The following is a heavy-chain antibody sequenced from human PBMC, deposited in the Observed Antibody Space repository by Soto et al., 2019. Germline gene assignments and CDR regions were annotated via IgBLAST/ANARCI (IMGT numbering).Heavy chain of an antibody. J-gene: IGHJ4*02. V-gene: IGHV4-31*02. D-gene: IGHD5-12*01. Sequence: QVQLQESGPGLVKPSQTLSLTCSVSGGSISRSHYYWSWIRQLPGKGLEWIGYIYTSGTTFYNPSLKSRVTISIDTSKNRFSLNLTSVTAADTAVYYCAREVVAITNFIDYWGQGTLVTVSS. CDR3: AREVVAITNFIDY. CDR1: GGSISRSHYY. CDR2: IYTSGTT.